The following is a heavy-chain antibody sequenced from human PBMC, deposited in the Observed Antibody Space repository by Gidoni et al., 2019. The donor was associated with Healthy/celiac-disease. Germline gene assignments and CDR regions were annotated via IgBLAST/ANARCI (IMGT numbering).Heavy chain of an antibody. D-gene: IGHD3-3*01. Sequence: HVQLQQSGPGLVKPSQTLSLPCAISGDSVSRHSAAWNWIRQSPSRGLESLGRTYHRAKWYNDYAVSVKSRITITPDTSKNQFSLQLNSVTPEDTAVYYCARGDDFWSGYYNWFDPWGQGTLVTVSS. CDR1: GDSVSRHSAA. CDR2: TYHRAKWYN. V-gene: IGHV6-1*01. CDR3: ARGDDFWSGYYNWFDP. J-gene: IGHJ5*02.